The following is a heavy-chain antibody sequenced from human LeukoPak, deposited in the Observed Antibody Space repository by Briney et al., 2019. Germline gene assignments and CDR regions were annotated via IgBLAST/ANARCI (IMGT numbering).Heavy chain of an antibody. D-gene: IGHD1-26*01. J-gene: IGHJ4*02. CDR3: ARDPYLMAATWDY. CDR2: IYYSGST. CDR1: GGSLSSYY. V-gene: IGHV4-59*01. Sequence: SETLSLTCTVSGGSLSSYYWSWMRQPLGQGLEWIGYIYYSGSTNYNPSLKGRVPISVDTSKNQFSLKLSSVTAADTAVYYCARDPYLMAATWDYWGQGTLVTVSS.